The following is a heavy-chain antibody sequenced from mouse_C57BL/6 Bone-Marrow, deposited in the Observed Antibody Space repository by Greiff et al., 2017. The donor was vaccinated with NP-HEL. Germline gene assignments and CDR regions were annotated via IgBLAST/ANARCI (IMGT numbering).Heavy chain of an antibody. CDR1: GYTFTSYW. J-gene: IGHJ2*01. D-gene: IGHD1-1*01. CDR3: ARSACTGVAPYFDY. V-gene: IGHV1-69*01. Sequence: QVQLQQPGAELVMPGASVKLSCKASGYTFTSYWMHWVKQRPGQGLEWIGEIDPSDSYTNYNQKFKGKSTLTVDKSSSTAYMQLSSLTSEDSAVYYCARSACTGVAPYFDYWGQGTTLTVSS. CDR2: IDPSDSYT.